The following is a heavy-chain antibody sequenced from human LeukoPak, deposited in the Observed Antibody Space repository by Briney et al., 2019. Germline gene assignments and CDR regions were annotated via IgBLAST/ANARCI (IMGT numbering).Heavy chain of an antibody. V-gene: IGHV4-34*01. J-gene: IGHJ3*02. CDR2: INHSGST. Sequence: PSETLSLTCAVYGGSFSGYYWSWIRQPPGNGLEWIGEINHSGSTNYNPSLKSRVTISVDTSKNQFSLKLSSVTAADTAVYYCARVFGQYAFDIWGQGTMVTVSS. D-gene: IGHD3-10*01. CDR3: ARVFGQYAFDI. CDR1: GGSFSGYY.